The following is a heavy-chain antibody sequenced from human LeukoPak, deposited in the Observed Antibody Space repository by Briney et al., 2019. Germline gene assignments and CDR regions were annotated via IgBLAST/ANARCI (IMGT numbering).Heavy chain of an antibody. V-gene: IGHV4-30-4*01. CDR1: GGSISSGDYY. CDR2: IYYSGST. D-gene: IGHD3-22*01. Sequence: SETLSLTCTVSGGSISSGDYYWSWIRQPPGKGLEWIGYIYYSGSTYYNPSLKGRVTISVDTSKNQFSLKLSSVTAADTAVYYCARGGYYDSSGYRPFDYWGQGTLVTVSS. CDR3: ARGGYYDSSGYRPFDY. J-gene: IGHJ4*02.